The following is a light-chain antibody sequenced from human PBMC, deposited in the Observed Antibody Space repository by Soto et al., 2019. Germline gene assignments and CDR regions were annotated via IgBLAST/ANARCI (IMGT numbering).Light chain of an antibody. Sequence: QSALTQAASVSGSPGQSITISCTGTRSDIGGYDYVSWYQHHPGKAPRLMIYEVRNRPSGVSNRFSGSKSGNTASLTISGLQTEDEADYYCSSYTSNNTPVFGTGTKVTVL. CDR1: RSDIGGYDY. V-gene: IGLV2-14*01. J-gene: IGLJ1*01. CDR3: SSYTSNNTPV. CDR2: EVR.